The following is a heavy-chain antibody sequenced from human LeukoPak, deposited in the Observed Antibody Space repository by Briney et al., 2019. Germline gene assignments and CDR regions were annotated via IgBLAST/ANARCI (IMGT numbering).Heavy chain of an antibody. J-gene: IGHJ4*02. V-gene: IGHV4-34*01. CDR2: INHSGST. CDR3: ARIEYSGYDFRGGADY. CDR1: GGSISSYY. D-gene: IGHD5-12*01. Sequence: PSETLSLTCTVSGGSISSYYWSWIRQPPGKGLEWIGEINHSGSTNYNPSLKSRVTISVDTSKNQFSLKLSSVTAADTAVYYCARIEYSGYDFRGGADYWGQGALVTVSS.